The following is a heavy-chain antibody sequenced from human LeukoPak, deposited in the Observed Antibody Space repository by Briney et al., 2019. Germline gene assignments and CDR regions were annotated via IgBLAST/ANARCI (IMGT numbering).Heavy chain of an antibody. CDR2: MKGDGSEI. CDR3: ARDRYSGSYQGSDY. J-gene: IGHJ4*02. Sequence: GGSLRLSCAASGFIFSTYWMMWARQAPGKGLEWVANMKGDGSEIHYVDSVKGRFTISRDNAKNSLYLQMNSLRAEDTAVYYCARDRYSGSYQGSDYWGQGTLVTVSS. D-gene: IGHD1-26*01. V-gene: IGHV3-7*01. CDR1: GFIFSTYW.